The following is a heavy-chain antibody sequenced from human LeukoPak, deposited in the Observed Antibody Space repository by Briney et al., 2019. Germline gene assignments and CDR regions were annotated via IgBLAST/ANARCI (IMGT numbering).Heavy chain of an antibody. D-gene: IGHD3-10*01. CDR1: GFTFSSYG. CDR3: AKNPMVRGFDY. J-gene: IGHJ4*02. Sequence: GRSLRLSCAASGFTFSSYGMHWVRQAPGKGLEWVSGISGSGGNTYYADSVKGRFTISRDNSENTLYLQMNSLRAEDTAVYYCAKNPMVRGFDYWGQGALVTVSS. V-gene: IGHV3-23*01. CDR2: ISGSGGNT.